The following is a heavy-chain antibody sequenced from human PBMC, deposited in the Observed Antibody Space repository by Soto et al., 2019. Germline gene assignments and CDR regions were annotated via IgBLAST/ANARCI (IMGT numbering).Heavy chain of an antibody. CDR1: GGTFGSYT. V-gene: IGHV1-69*02. Sequence: ASVKVSCKASGGTFGSYTISWVRQAPGQGLEWMGRIIPILGIANYAQKFQGRVTITADKSTSTAYMELSSLRSEDTAVYYCARVHCSGGSCYSPLSYDYWGQGTLVTVSS. D-gene: IGHD2-15*01. CDR2: IIPILGIA. CDR3: ARVHCSGGSCYSPLSYDY. J-gene: IGHJ4*02.